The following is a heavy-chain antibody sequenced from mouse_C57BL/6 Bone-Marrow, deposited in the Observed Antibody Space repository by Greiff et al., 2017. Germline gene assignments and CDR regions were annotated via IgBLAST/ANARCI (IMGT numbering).Heavy chain of an antibody. CDR1: GYTFTSYW. D-gene: IGHD2-4*01. J-gene: IGHJ3*01. CDR3: ARSDYDGVFFAY. Sequence: QVQLQQPGAELVRPGSSVKLSCKASGYTFTSYWMHWVKQRPIQGLEWIGNIDPTDSETHYNQKFKDKATLTVDKSSSTAYMQLSSLTSEDSAVYYCARSDYDGVFFAYCGQGALVTVSA. CDR2: IDPTDSET. V-gene: IGHV1-52*01.